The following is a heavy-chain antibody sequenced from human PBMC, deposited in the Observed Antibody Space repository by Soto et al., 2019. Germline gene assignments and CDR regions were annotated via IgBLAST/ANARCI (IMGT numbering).Heavy chain of an antibody. V-gene: IGHV3-48*03. Sequence: VQLAESGGGVIQPGGFLRLSCKASGFRFTPYEMNWVRHTPGKGLEWLAYIRTSGEVIYYADAVKGRFTVSRDNYNTSLYLHMSVLGVDDTCIYFCVRDPGSYARRYFDYWGQGT. CDR3: VRDPGSYARRYFDY. J-gene: IGHJ4*02. CDR2: IRTSGEVI. D-gene: IGHD2-2*01. CDR1: GFRFTPYE.